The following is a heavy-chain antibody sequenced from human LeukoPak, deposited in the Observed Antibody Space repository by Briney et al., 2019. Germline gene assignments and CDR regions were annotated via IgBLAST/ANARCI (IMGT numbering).Heavy chain of an antibody. Sequence: QTGGSLRLSCAASGFPFSNYAMTWVRQAPGRGLEWVSVISGGGTATYYADSVKGRLTISRDNSKNTPYLQMNSLRADDTAIYYCVKGGRTNSPLDYWGQGTLVTVSS. J-gene: IGHJ4*02. CDR1: GFPFSNYA. CDR2: ISGGGTAT. V-gene: IGHV3-23*01. CDR3: VKGGRTNSPLDY. D-gene: IGHD1-14*01.